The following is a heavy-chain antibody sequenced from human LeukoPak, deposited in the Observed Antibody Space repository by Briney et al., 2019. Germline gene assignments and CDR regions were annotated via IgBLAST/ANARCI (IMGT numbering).Heavy chain of an antibody. D-gene: IGHD6-6*01. CDR2: INSGGTPI. CDR1: GFIFSNYE. J-gene: IGHJ4*02. Sequence: GGSLRLSCAASGFIFSNYEMNWVRQAPGKGLEWISYINSGGTPIYYADSVKGRFTMSRDNAKNSLYLQMNSLRAEDTAVYYCARAPGIAARPTFDYWGQGTLVTVSS. V-gene: IGHV3-48*03. CDR3: ARAPGIAARPTFDY.